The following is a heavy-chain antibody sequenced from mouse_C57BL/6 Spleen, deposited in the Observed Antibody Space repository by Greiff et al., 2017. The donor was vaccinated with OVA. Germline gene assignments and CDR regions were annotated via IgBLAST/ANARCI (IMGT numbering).Heavy chain of an antibody. CDR2: IDPEDGDT. D-gene: IGHD1-1*01. CDR1: GFNIKDYY. Sequence: VQLQQSGAELVRPGASVKLSCTASGFNIKDYYMHWVKQRPEQGLEWIGRIDPEDGDTEYAPKFQGKATLTADTSSNTAYLQLSSLTSEDTAVYYCTTDYGSSHFDYWGQGTTLTVSS. CDR3: TTDYGSSHFDY. J-gene: IGHJ2*01. V-gene: IGHV14-1*01.